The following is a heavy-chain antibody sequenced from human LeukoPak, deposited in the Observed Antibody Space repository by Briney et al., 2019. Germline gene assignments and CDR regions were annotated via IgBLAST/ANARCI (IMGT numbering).Heavy chain of an antibody. V-gene: IGHV1-69*13. D-gene: IGHD3-10*01. CDR1: GGTFSSYA. CDR3: ARTIYGSGRPNYYYYMDV. J-gene: IGHJ6*03. CDR2: IIPIFGTA. Sequence: SVKVSCKASGGTFSSYAISWVRQAPGQGLEWMGGIIPIFGTANYAQKFQGRVTITADESTSTAYMELSSLRSEDTAVYYCARTIYGSGRPNYYYYMDVWGKGTTVTISS.